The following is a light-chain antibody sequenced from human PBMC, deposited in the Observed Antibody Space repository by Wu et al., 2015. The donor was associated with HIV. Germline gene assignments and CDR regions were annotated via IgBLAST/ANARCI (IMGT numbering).Light chain of an antibody. CDR1: QSVTSSY. V-gene: IGKV3-20*01. CDR3: QQYGSSPIT. Sequence: EVVLTQSPGTLSLSPGERVNLSCRASQSVTSSYLAWYQQRPGQAPRLLIFGASSRATGISDRFSGSGSGTDFTLTISRLEPEDFAVYYCQQYGSSPITFGQGTRLEIK. J-gene: IGKJ5*01. CDR2: GAS.